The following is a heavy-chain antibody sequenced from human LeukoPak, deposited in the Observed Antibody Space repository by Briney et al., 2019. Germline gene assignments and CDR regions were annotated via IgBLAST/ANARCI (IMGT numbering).Heavy chain of an antibody. CDR2: INHSGST. CDR3: ARGLENYYDSSGQTPYYFDY. Sequence: PSETLSLTCAVYGGSFSGYYWSWIRQPPGKGLEWIGEINHSGSTNYNPSLKSRVTISVGTSKNQFSLKLSSVSAADTAVYYCARGLENYYDSSGQTPYYFDYWGQGTLVTVSS. J-gene: IGHJ4*02. CDR1: GGSFSGYY. V-gene: IGHV4-34*01. D-gene: IGHD3-22*01.